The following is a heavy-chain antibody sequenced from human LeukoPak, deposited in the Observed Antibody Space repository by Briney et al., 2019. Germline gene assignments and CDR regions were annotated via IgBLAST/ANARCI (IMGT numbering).Heavy chain of an antibody. Sequence: PSETLSLTCAVYGGSFSGYYWSWIRQPPGKGLEWIGEINHSGSTNYNPSLKSRVTISVDTSKNQFSLKLSSVTAADTAVYYCARGAGRGSYASLNFDYWGQGTLVTVSS. CDR2: INHSGST. D-gene: IGHD2-15*01. V-gene: IGHV4-34*01. CDR1: GGSFSGYY. J-gene: IGHJ4*02. CDR3: ARGAGRGSYASLNFDY.